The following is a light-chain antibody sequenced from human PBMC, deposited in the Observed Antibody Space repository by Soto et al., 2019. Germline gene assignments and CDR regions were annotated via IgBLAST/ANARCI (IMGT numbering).Light chain of an antibody. V-gene: IGKV1-17*01. J-gene: IGKJ2*01. CDR1: QGIRSD. Sequence: IQMNKSPSSLSAYVGDRVSITCRASQGIRSDLGWYQQKPGKAPKRLIYAASRLQSGVPSRFSAGGSGTEFILTISSLQPEDFATYYCLQHNDYPYTFGQGTKVDIK. CDR3: LQHNDYPYT. CDR2: AAS.